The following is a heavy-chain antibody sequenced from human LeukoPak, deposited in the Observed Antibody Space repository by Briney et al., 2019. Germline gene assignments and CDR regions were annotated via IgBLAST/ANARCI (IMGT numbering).Heavy chain of an antibody. CDR3: ASLAVAGLSEGY. V-gene: IGHV4-39*01. CDR1: GGSISSDSYY. J-gene: IGHJ4*02. Sequence: SETLSLTCTVSGGSISSDSYYWAWIRQPPGKGLEWIASIYYSGSTYYNPSLKSRVTISVDTPRNQFSLKLSSVTAADTAVYYCASLAVAGLSEGYWGQGTLVIVSS. CDR2: IYYSGST. D-gene: IGHD6-19*01.